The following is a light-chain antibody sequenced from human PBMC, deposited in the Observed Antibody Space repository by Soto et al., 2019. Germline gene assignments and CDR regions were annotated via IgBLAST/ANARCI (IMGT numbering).Light chain of an antibody. CDR3: QQTYSNFIP. CDR2: AAS. Sequence: DIQMTQSPSSLSASVGDRVTITCRASQSISIYLNWYQQRPGEAPKLLVYAASNLQSGVPSRFSGSGSGTDFTLTISSLQPEDFASYFCQQTYSNFIPFGQGTRLEI. CDR1: QSISIY. J-gene: IGKJ5*01. V-gene: IGKV1-39*01.